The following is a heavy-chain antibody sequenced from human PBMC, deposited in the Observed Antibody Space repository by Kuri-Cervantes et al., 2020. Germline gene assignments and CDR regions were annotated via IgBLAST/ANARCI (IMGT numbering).Heavy chain of an antibody. V-gene: IGHV4-4*07. D-gene: IGHD1-7*01. J-gene: IGHJ4*02. CDR2: IYTSGST. CDR3: ARASQEELRLL. Sequence: ESLKISCTVSGGSISSYYWSWIRQPAGKGLEWIGRIYTSGSTNYNPSLKSRVTMSVDTSKNQFSLKLSSVTAADTAVYYCARASQEELRLLWGQGTLVTVSS. CDR1: GGSISSYY.